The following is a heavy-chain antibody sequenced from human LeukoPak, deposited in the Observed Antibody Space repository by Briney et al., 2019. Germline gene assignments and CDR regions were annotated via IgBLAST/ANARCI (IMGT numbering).Heavy chain of an antibody. CDR2: VYDSWNN. Sequence: SQTLSLTCTVSGDSINSGTSHWTWIRQPPGKGLEWLGSVYDSWNNYYNPSLESRITMSVDTSKNLYSLELSSVIAADTAVYYCASYFVGNGGRGYWGQGALVTVSS. J-gene: IGHJ4*02. CDR1: GDSINSGTSH. D-gene: IGHD3-10*02. CDR3: ASYFVGNGGRGY. V-gene: IGHV4-30-4*01.